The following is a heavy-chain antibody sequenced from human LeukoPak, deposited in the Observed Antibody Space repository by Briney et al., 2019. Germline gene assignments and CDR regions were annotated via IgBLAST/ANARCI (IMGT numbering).Heavy chain of an antibody. CDR3: ARGTGSSWYGGPFDS. Sequence: SETLSLTCAVYGGSFRGYYWSWIRHPPGKGLEWIGEINHNGSTNYNPSRKSRVTTSEDTSKNQFSLKRSSVTAADTAVYYCARGTGSSWYGGPFDSWGQGTLVTVSS. CDR1: GGSFRGYY. D-gene: IGHD6-13*01. V-gene: IGHV4-34*01. CDR2: INHNGST. J-gene: IGHJ4*02.